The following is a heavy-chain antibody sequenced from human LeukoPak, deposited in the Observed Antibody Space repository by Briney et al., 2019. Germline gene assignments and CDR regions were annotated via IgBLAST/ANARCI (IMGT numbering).Heavy chain of an antibody. D-gene: IGHD2-2*02. V-gene: IGHV5-51*01. CDR1: GYSFTSYW. J-gene: IGHJ4*02. CDR2: IYPGDSDT. CDR3: ARYYCSSTSCYSLPHPPFDY. Sequence: GESLKISCKGSGYSFTSYWIGWVRQMPGKGLEWMGIIYPGDSDTRYSPSFQGQVTISADKSISTAYLQWSSLKASDTAMYYCARYYCSSTSCYSLPHPPFDYWGQGTLVTVSS.